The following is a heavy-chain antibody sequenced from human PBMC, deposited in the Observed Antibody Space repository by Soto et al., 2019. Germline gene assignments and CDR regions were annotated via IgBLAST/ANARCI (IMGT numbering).Heavy chain of an antibody. CDR1: GFTFSDYY. Sequence: QVQLVESGGGLVKPGGSLRLSCVASGFTFSDYYMSWIRQAPGKGLEWVSYISSSGSTIYYADSVKGRFTISRDNAKNSLYLQMNSLRAEDTAVYYCASGDCSGGSCYHSGNYYYYGMDVWGQGTTVTVSS. J-gene: IGHJ6*02. CDR3: ASGDCSGGSCYHSGNYYYYGMDV. CDR2: ISSSGSTI. D-gene: IGHD2-15*01. V-gene: IGHV3-11*01.